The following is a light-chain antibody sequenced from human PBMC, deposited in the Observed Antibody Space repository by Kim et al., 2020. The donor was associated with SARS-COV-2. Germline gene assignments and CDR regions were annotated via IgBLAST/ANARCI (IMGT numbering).Light chain of an antibody. Sequence: QSVLTQPPSVSGAPGQRVTISCTGSSSNIGAGYDVHWYQQLPGTAPKLLINDNTNRPSGVPDRFSGSKSGTSASLAITGLQAEDEADYYCQSYDSSLSGYVFGAGTKVTVL. V-gene: IGLV1-40*01. CDR1: SSNIGAGYD. J-gene: IGLJ1*01. CDR3: QSYDSSLSGYV. CDR2: DNT.